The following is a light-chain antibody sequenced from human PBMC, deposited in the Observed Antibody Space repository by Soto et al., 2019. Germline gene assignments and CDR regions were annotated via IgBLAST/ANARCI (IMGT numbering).Light chain of an antibody. CDR3: HSFDTGILAVI. CDR2: EDN. J-gene: IGLJ2*01. Sequence: NFMLTQPHSVSESPGKTVTIACTRSSGDIASNFVQWYQQRPGSAPTAVIYEDNQRSSGVPDRFSGSIDSSSNSASLTISGLKTEDEADYYCHSFDTGILAVIFGGGTKLTVL. V-gene: IGLV6-57*04. CDR1: SGDIASNF.